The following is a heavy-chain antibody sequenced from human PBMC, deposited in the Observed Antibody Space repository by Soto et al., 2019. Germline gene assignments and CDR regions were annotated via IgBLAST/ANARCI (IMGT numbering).Heavy chain of an antibody. CDR2: ISYDGSNK. CDR3: ARDGYNIGFDY. V-gene: IGHV3-30-3*01. J-gene: IGHJ4*02. Sequence: GGSLRLSCAASGFTFSSYAMHWVRQAPGKGLEWVAVISYDGSNKYYADSVKGRFTISRDNSKNTLYLQMNSLRAEDTAVYYCARDGYNIGFDYWGQGTLVTVSS. CDR1: GFTFSSYA. D-gene: IGHD5-12*01.